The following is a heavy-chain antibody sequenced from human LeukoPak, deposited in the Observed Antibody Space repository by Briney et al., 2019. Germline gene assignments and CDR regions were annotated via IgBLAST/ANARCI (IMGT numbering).Heavy chain of an antibody. CDR3: AREMGVVTAHGIDV. CDR2: IYYSWST. J-gene: IGHJ6*02. Sequence: SETLSLTCIVSGGSISSISSNNYHWGWIRQPPGKGLEWIGSIYYSWSTYYNPSLKSRVTISVDTSKNQFSLKLSSVTAADTALYYCAREMGVVTAHGIDVWGQGTTVTVSS. V-gene: IGHV4-39*02. CDR1: GGSISSISSNNYH. D-gene: IGHD4-23*01.